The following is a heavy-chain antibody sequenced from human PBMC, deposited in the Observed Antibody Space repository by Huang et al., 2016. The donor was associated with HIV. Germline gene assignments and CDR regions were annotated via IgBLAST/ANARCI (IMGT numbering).Heavy chain of an antibody. CDR2: SIPCFGTA. Sequence: QVQLVQSGAEVKKPGSSVKVSCKASGGTFSNYAIRWGRQAPGQGLEWRGGSIPCFGTANYAQKFQGRVTITADESTSTAYMELSSLRSEDTAVYYCARDSPTNWYYDSSGYYANWGQGTLVTVSS. J-gene: IGHJ4*02. D-gene: IGHD3-22*01. V-gene: IGHV1-69*13. CDR3: ARDSPTNWYYDSSGYYAN. CDR1: GGTFSNYA.